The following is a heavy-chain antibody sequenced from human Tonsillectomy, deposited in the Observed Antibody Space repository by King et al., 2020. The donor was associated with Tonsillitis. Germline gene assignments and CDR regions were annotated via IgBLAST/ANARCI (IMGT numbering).Heavy chain of an antibody. Sequence: VTLKESGPALVKPTQTLTLTCTFSGFSLSTSGMCVSWIRQPPGKALEWLALIDWDDDKYYSTSLKTRLTISKDTSKNQVVLTMTNMDPVDTSTYYCARTRGGFGDLYYFDYWGQGTLVTVSS. J-gene: IGHJ4*02. D-gene: IGHD3-10*01. V-gene: IGHV2-70*01. CDR1: GFSLSTSGMC. CDR3: ARTRGGFGDLYYFDY. CDR2: IDWDDDK.